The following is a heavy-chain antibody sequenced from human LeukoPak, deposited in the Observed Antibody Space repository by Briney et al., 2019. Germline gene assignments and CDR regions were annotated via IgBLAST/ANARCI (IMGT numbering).Heavy chain of an antibody. Sequence: PGGSLRLSCAASGFTFSSYWLSWVRQAPGKGLEWVASIKQDGTEKHYVDSVKGRSTISRDNAKKLVYLQMNSLRAEDTAVYYCARDPKYYYDSSGYYRSFAFDIWGQGTMVTASS. J-gene: IGHJ3*02. D-gene: IGHD3-22*01. CDR3: ARDPKYYYDSSGYYRSFAFDI. CDR2: IKQDGTEK. V-gene: IGHV3-7*01. CDR1: GFTFSSYW.